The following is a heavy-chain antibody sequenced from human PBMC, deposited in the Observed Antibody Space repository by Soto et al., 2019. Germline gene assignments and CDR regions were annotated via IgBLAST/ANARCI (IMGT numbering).Heavy chain of an antibody. V-gene: IGHV4-30-4*01. Sequence: SETLSLTCTVSGGSISSGDYYWSWIRQPPGKGLEWIGYIYYSGSTYYNPSLKSRVTISVDTSKNQFSLKLSSVTAADTAVYYCARDYYDSSGYYSCWGQGTLVTVSS. D-gene: IGHD3-22*01. CDR2: IYYSGST. CDR3: ARDYYDSSGYYSC. CDR1: GGSISSGDYY. J-gene: IGHJ4*02.